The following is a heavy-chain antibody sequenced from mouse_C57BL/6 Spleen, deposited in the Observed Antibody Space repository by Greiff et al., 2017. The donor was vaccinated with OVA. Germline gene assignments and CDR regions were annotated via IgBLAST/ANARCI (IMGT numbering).Heavy chain of an antibody. D-gene: IGHD3-2*01. CDR3: ARQTASGAY. CDR2: IYPGDGDT. V-gene: IGHV1-82*01. J-gene: IGHJ3*01. Sequence: QVQLQQSGPELVKPGASVKISCKASGYAFSSSWMNWVKQRPGKGLEWIGRIYPGDGDTNYNGKLKGKATLTADKSSSTAYMQLSSLTSEDSAVYFCARQTASGAYWGQGTLVTGSA. CDR1: GYAFSSSW.